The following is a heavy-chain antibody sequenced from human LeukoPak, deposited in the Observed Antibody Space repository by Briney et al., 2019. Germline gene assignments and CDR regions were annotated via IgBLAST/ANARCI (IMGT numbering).Heavy chain of an antibody. CDR2: ISYDGNKK. J-gene: IGHJ6*03. Sequence: GGSLRLSCAASGFTFSSSWMTWVRQAPGKGLEWVAFISYDGNKKDYADSVKGRFTISRDNSENTLYLQMNSLRIEDAGVYYCARPSDHYYYYFYMDVWGQGTTVTVSS. CDR1: GFTFSSSW. V-gene: IGHV3-30*03. CDR3: ARPSDHYYYYFYMDV.